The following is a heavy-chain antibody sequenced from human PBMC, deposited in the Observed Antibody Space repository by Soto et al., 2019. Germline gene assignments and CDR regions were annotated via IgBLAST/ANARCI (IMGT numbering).Heavy chain of an antibody. CDR3: ARAPLYYDILTGYYNVAPFDY. Sequence: SETLSLTCTVSGGSISSYYWSWIRQPPGKGLEWIGYIYYSGSTNYNPSLKSRVTISVDTSKNQFSLKLSPVTAADTAVYYCARAPLYYDILTGYYNVAPFDYWGQGTLVTVSS. CDR2: IYYSGST. V-gene: IGHV4-59*01. J-gene: IGHJ4*02. CDR1: GGSISSYY. D-gene: IGHD3-9*01.